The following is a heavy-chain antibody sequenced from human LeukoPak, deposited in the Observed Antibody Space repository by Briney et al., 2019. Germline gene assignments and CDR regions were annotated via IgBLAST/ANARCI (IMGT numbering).Heavy chain of an antibody. Sequence: SGPTLLNPPQTLTLTCTFSGFSLSTSGVGVGWIRQRPGKALEGLALIYWDDDRRYSPSLKTRLTITKDTSKKQVVLTVTNMDPVDTATYYCAHRYYSYEPFDYWGQGTLVTVSS. J-gene: IGHJ4*02. D-gene: IGHD5-18*01. CDR3: AHRYYSYEPFDY. CDR1: GFSLSTSGVG. V-gene: IGHV2-5*02. CDR2: IYWDDDR.